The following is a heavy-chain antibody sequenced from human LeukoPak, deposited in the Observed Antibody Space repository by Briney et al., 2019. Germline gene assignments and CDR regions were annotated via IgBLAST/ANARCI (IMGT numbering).Heavy chain of an antibody. CDR1: GGTFSSYA. D-gene: IGHD6-19*01. Sequence: SVKVSCKASGGTFSSYAISWVRQAPGQGLEWMGGIIPIFGTANYAQKFQGRVTITADESTSTAYMELSSLRSEDTAVYYCARERRIAVAGTTFDYWGQGTLVTVSS. CDR3: ARERRIAVAGTTFDY. CDR2: IIPIFGTA. J-gene: IGHJ4*02. V-gene: IGHV1-69*01.